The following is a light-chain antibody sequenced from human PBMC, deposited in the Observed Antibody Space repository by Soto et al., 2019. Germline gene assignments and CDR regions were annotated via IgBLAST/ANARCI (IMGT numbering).Light chain of an antibody. CDR3: ASWDDSLNGVV. Sequence: QSVVTQPPSASGTPGQGVSISCSGSSSNIGVNTVNWYQQLPGTAPKLLIYSNNLRPSGFPDRFSGSKSGTSASLAISGLQSEDEADYHCASWDDSLNGVVFGGGTKVTVL. J-gene: IGLJ2*01. CDR2: SNN. CDR1: SSNIGVNT. V-gene: IGLV1-44*01.